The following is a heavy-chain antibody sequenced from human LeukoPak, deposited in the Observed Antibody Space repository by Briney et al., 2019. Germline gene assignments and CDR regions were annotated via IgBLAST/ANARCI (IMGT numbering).Heavy chain of an antibody. D-gene: IGHD5-24*01. CDR3: ARDQGWLQSEFDY. J-gene: IGHJ4*02. V-gene: IGHV1-18*01. CDR1: GYTFTSYG. Sequence: ASVKVSCKASGYTFTSYGITWVRQAPGQGLDWMGWISAYNGNTNYAQKFQGRVTMTRDTSISTAYMELSRLRSDDTAVYYCARDQGWLQSEFDYWGQGTLVTVSS. CDR2: ISAYNGNT.